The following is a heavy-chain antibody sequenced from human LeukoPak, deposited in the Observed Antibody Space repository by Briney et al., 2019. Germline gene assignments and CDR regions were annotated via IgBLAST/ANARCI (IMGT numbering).Heavy chain of an antibody. D-gene: IGHD3-9*01. J-gene: IGHJ6*03. Sequence: GGSLRLSCAASGFTFSSSAMSWVRQAPGKGLEWVSAISGSGGSTYNADSVKGRFTISRDNSKNTLYLQMNGLRAEDTAVYYCAKCILTGYYKGYMDVWGKGTTVTISS. V-gene: IGHV3-23*01. CDR3: AKCILTGYYKGYMDV. CDR2: ISGSGGST. CDR1: GFTFSSSA.